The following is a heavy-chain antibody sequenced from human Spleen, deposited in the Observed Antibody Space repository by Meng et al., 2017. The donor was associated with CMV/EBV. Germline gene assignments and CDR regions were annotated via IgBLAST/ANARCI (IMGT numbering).Heavy chain of an antibody. V-gene: IGHV1-18*01. Sequence: ASVKVSCKASGGTFSTYAIHWVRQAPGQGLEWMGWISAYNGNTNYAQKLQGRVTMTTDTSTSTAYMELRSLRSDDTAVYYCARGNVLLWFGPFDYWGQGTLVTVSS. J-gene: IGHJ4*02. D-gene: IGHD3-10*01. CDR1: GGTFSTYA. CDR2: ISAYNGNT. CDR3: ARGNVLLWFGPFDY.